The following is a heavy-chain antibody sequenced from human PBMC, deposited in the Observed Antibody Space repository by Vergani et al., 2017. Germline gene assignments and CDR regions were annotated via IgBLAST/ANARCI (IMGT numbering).Heavy chain of an antibody. D-gene: IGHD3-22*01. CDR3: ARQRVIVVRGGLDD. CDR1: GGSISSSSYY. CDR2: IYYSGST. Sequence: QLQLQESGPGLVKPSETLSLTCTVSGGSISSSSYYWGWIRQPPGKGLEWIGSIYYSGSTYYNPSLKSRVTISVDTSKNQFSLKLSSVTAADTAVYYCARQRVIVVRGGLDDWGQGTLVTVSS. J-gene: IGHJ4*02. V-gene: IGHV4-39*01.